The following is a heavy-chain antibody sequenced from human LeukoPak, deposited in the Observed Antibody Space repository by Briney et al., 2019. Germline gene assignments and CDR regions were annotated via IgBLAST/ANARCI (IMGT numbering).Heavy chain of an antibody. CDR2: IRYDGSNK. J-gene: IGHJ4*02. D-gene: IGHD2-15*01. V-gene: IGHV3-30*02. CDR3: ATTQITLAGG. Sequence: GGSLRLSCAASGFTFSSYAMHWVRQAPGKGLEWVAFIRYDGSNKYYADSVKGRFTISRDNSKNTLYLQMNSLRAEDTAVYYCATTQITLAGGWGQGTLVTVSS. CDR1: GFTFSSYA.